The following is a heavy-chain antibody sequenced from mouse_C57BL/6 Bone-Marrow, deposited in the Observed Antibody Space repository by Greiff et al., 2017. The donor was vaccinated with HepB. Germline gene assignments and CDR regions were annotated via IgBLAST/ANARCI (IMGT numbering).Heavy chain of an antibody. CDR1: GYAFSSYW. V-gene: IGHV1-80*01. CDR2: IYPGDGDT. CDR3: AGLYDYDHTAWFAY. J-gene: IGHJ3*01. D-gene: IGHD2-4*01. Sequence: QVQLQQSGAELVKPGASVKISCKASGYAFSSYWMNWVKQRPGKGLEWIGQIYPGDGDTNYNGKFKGKATLTADKSSSTAYMQLSSLTSEDSAVYFCAGLYDYDHTAWFAYWGQGTLVTVSA.